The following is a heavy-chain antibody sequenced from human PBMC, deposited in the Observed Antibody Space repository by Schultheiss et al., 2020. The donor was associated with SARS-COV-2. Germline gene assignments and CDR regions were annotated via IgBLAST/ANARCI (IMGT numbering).Heavy chain of an antibody. CDR2: ITRSGLDT. CDR1: GFTFSSFD. Sequence: GGSLRLSCVASGFTFSSFDMNWVRQAPGKGLDWVSSITRSGLDTFYADSLKGRFTVSRDNAKNSLYLQMNSLRVEDTAVYYCVRDEFDYWGQGTLVTVSS. J-gene: IGHJ4*02. CDR3: VRDEFDY. V-gene: IGHV3-21*06.